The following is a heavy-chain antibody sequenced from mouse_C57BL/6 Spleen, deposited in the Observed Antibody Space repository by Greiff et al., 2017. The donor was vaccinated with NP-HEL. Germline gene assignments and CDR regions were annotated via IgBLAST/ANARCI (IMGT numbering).Heavy chain of an antibody. CDR1: GYSITSGYY. D-gene: IGHD2-3*01. J-gene: IGHJ2*01. Sequence: ESGPGLVKPSQSLSLTCSVTGYSITSGYYWNWIRQFPGNKLEWMGYISYDGSNNYNPSLKNRISITRDTSKNQFFLKLNSVTTEDTATYYCARDDGTDGGYWGQGTTLTVSS. CDR2: ISYDGSN. CDR3: ARDDGTDGGY. V-gene: IGHV3-6*01.